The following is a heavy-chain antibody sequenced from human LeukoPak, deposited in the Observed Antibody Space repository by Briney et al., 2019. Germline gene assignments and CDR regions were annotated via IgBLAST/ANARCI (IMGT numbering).Heavy chain of an antibody. V-gene: IGHV3-23*01. J-gene: IGHJ4*02. CDR2: ISGSGGNT. CDR3: AKRGVVIRVFLVGFHKEASYFDS. D-gene: IGHD3-10*01. Sequence: PGGSLRLSCAVSGITFSNYGMSWVRQVPGKGLAWVSGISGSGGNTYYADSVKGRFTISRDNSKNTLYLQMNSLRAEDTAVYFCAKRGVVIRVFLVGFHKEASYFDSWGQGALVTVSS. CDR1: GITFSNYG.